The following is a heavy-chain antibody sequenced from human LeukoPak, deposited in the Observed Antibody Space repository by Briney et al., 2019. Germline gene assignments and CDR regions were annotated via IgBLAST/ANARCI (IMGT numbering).Heavy chain of an antibody. J-gene: IGHJ6*02. CDR1: GYTFTGYY. Sequence: ASVKVSCKASGYTFTGYYMHWVRQAPGQGLEWMGWINPNSGGTNYAQKFQGRVTMTRDTSISTAYMELSRLRSDDTAVYYCARTSPPGPDYYYYYGMDVWGQGTTVTVSS. CDR3: ARTSPPGPDYYYYYGMDV. CDR2: INPNSGGT. V-gene: IGHV1-2*02.